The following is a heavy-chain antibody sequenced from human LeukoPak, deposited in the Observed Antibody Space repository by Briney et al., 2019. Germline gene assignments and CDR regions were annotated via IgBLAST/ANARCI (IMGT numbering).Heavy chain of an antibody. D-gene: IGHD1-7*01. J-gene: IGHJ4*02. CDR2: IHYSGST. V-gene: IGHV4-59*08. CDR1: GGSITSYY. CDR3: ASSEWNYAR. Sequence: PSETLSLTCAVSGGSITSYYWSWMRQPPGKGLEWIGYIHYSGSTNYNPSLKSRVTISLDTSRTQFSLKLTSVTAAVTAVYYCASSEWNYARWGQGTLVTVSS.